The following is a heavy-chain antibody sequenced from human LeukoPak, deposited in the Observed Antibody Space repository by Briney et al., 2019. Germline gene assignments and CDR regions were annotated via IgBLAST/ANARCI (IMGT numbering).Heavy chain of an antibody. Sequence: ASVKVSCKASGGTFSSYAISWVRQAPGQGLEWMGRIIPILGIANYAQKFQGRVTITADKSTSTAYMELSSLRSEDTAVYYCVSGVAGSYYGGNYWGQGTLVTVSS. D-gene: IGHD1-26*01. CDR3: VSGVAGSYYGGNY. CDR1: GGTFSSYA. V-gene: IGHV1-69*04. J-gene: IGHJ4*02. CDR2: IIPILGIA.